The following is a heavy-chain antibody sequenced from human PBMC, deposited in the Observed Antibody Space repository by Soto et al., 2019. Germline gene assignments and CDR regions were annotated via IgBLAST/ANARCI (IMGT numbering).Heavy chain of an antibody. CDR1: GYTFTSYG. Sequence: QVQLVQSGGEVKKPGASVKVSCKASGYTFTSYGISWVRQAPGQGLEWMGRISAYNGNTNYAQKLQGRVTMTTDTSPRTACMDLRSLRSDDTAVYYCASVAGALVHWFDPGGQGTLVTVSS. CDR3: ASVAGALVHWFDP. CDR2: ISAYNGNT. V-gene: IGHV1-18*01. D-gene: IGHD1-26*01. J-gene: IGHJ5*02.